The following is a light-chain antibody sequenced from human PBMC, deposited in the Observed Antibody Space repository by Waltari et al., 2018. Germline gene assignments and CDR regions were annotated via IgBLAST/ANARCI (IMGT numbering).Light chain of an antibody. J-gene: IGKJ1*01. Sequence: EIVLTQSPGHLSLSPGERATLSCRASQSFSRALAWYQQKPGQAPRLLIYDAYTRAIGIPDRFSGGGSGTDFSLTISRLEPEDFAVYYCQHYVRLPVTFGQGTTVEIK. CDR3: QHYVRLPVT. V-gene: IGKV3-20*01. CDR1: QSFSRA. CDR2: DAY.